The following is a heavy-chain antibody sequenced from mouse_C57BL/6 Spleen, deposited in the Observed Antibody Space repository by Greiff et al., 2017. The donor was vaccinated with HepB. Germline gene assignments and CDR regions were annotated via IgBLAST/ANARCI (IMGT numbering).Heavy chain of an antibody. CDR1: GYTFTSYW. V-gene: IGHV1-53*01. J-gene: IGHJ4*01. CDR3: AGITTVPSYAMDY. CDR2: INPSNGGT. D-gene: IGHD1-1*01. Sequence: VQLQQPGTELVKPGASVKLSCKASGYTFTSYWMHWVKQRPGQGLEWIGNINPSNGGTNYNEKFKSKATLTVDKSSSTAYMQLSSLTSEDSAVYYGAGITTVPSYAMDYWGQGTSVTVSS.